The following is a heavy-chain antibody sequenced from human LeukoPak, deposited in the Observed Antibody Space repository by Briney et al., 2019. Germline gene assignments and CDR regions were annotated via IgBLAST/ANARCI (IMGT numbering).Heavy chain of an antibody. J-gene: IGHJ5*02. CDR2: MNPNRGNT. CDR1: GYTFTSYD. D-gene: IGHD3-3*01. V-gene: IGHV1-8*01. Sequence: ASVKVSCKASGYTFTSYDINWVRQATGQGLEWMGWMNPNRGNTGYAQKFQGRVTMTRNTPISTAYMELSSLRSEDTAVYYCARVLRFLREGAVDPWGQGTLVTVSS. CDR3: ARVLRFLREGAVDP.